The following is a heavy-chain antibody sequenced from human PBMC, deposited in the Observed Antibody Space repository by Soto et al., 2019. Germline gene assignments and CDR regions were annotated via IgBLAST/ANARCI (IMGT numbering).Heavy chain of an antibody. CDR3: ARAGHGVAASSPYYFDY. CDR2: ISYDGSNK. J-gene: IGHJ4*02. D-gene: IGHD6-6*01. CDR1: GFTFSSYA. Sequence: PGGFLRLSCAASGFTFSSYAMHWVRQAPGKGLEWVAVISYDGSNKYYADSVKGRFTISRDNSKNTLYLQMNSLRAEDTAVYYCARAGHGVAASSPYYFDYWGQGTLVTVSS. V-gene: IGHV3-30-3*01.